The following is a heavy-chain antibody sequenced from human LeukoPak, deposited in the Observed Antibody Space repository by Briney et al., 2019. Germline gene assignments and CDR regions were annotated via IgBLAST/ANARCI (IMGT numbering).Heavy chain of an antibody. Sequence: GGSLRLSCAASGFTVSSNYMSWVRQAPGKGLEWVSVIYTGGSTCYADSVKGRFTISRDNSKNTLYLQMNSLRAEDTAVYYCARGSVDGDYLFSWGQGTLVTVSS. D-gene: IGHD4-17*01. CDR1: GFTVSSNY. V-gene: IGHV3-53*01. J-gene: IGHJ5*02. CDR2: IYTGGST. CDR3: ARGSVDGDYLFS.